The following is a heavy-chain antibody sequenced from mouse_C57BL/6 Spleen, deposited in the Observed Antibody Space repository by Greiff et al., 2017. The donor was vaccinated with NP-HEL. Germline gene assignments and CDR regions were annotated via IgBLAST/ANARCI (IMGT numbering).Heavy chain of an antibody. V-gene: IGHV5-4*01. CDR1: GFTFSSYA. Sequence: EVQVVESGGGLVKPGGSLKLSCAASGFTFSSYAMSWVRQTPEKRLEWVATISDGGSYTYYPDNVKGRFTISRDNAKNNLYLQMSHLKSEDTAMYYCARGGLSTMITRYFDYWGQGTTLTVSS. J-gene: IGHJ2*01. CDR2: ISDGGSYT. D-gene: IGHD2-4*01. CDR3: ARGGLSTMITRYFDY.